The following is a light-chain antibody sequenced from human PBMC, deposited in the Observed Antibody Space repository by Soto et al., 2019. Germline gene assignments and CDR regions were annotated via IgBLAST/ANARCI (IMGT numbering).Light chain of an antibody. V-gene: IGKV1-5*03. J-gene: IGKJ4*01. CDR2: KAS. Sequence: DIQMTQSPSTLSASVGDRVTITCRASQSISHWLAWYQQKPGKAPKLLIYKASSLESGVPSRFSGSGSGTEFTLTISSLQPDDFASYYCQRYESWPLTFGGGTKVEIK. CDR1: QSISHW. CDR3: QRYESWPLT.